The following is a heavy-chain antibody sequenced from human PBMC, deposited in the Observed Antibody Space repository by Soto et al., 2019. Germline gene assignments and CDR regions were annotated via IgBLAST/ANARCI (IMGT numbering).Heavy chain of an antibody. Sequence: QVQLVESGGGVVQPGRSLRLSCAASGFTFSSYGMHWVRQAPGKGLEWVAVISYDGSNKYYADSVKGRFTISRDNSKNTLYLHMNSLRAEDTAVYYCAKSRMPYYASCLGYWGQGTLVTVSS. CDR1: GFTFSSYG. V-gene: IGHV3-30*18. D-gene: IGHD3-10*01. CDR3: AKSRMPYYASCLGY. CDR2: ISYDGSNK. J-gene: IGHJ4*02.